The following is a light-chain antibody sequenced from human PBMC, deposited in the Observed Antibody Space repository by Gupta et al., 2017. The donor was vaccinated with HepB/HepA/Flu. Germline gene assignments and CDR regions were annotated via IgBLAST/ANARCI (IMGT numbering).Light chain of an antibody. Sequence: IRMTQSPSSVSASVVDRVTSTCRASQGISSWLAWYQHKPGKAPKLLIYAASSFQSGVPSRFSGSGSGTDFTLIISSLQPEDFATYYCQQSNSFPKTFGPGTKVEIK. V-gene: IGKV1-12*01. CDR1: QGISSW. CDR3: QQSNSFPKT. J-gene: IGKJ1*01. CDR2: AAS.